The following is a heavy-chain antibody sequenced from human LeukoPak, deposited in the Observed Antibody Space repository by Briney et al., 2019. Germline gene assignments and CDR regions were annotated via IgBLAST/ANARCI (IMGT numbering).Heavy chain of an antibody. D-gene: IGHD3-10*01. V-gene: IGHV4-39*01. CDR1: GGSFSSSSYY. J-gene: IGHJ3*02. CDR2: IYYRGNT. CDR3: ARHSAVVRRGGFDI. Sequence: SETLSLTCTVSGGSFSSSSYYWGWIRQPPGKGLEWIGSIYYRGNTYYSSSLKSRVTISVDTSKSQFSLGLSSVTAADTAVYYCARHSAVVRRGGFDIWGQGTMVTVSS.